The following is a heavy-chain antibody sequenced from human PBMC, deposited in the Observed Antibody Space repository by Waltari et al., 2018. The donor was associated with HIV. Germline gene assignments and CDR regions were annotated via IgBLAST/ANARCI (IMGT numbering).Heavy chain of an antibody. CDR1: EFTFNNYW. V-gene: IGHV3-7*01. CDR3: AREALYDSSGYYFDY. J-gene: IGHJ4*02. Sequence: EVQLVESGGGLVQPGGYLRLSCAASEFTFNNYWMTWVRQAPGKGLGWVAKVKQDDSEKSYVASVKGRFTISRDNAKNSLFLQMNSLRAEDTAVYYCAREALYDSSGYYFDYWGQGTLVTVSS. CDR2: VKQDDSEK. D-gene: IGHD3-22*01.